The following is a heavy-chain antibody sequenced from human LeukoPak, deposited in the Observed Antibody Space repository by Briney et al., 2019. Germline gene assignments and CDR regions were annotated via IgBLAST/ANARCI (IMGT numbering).Heavy chain of an antibody. V-gene: IGHV3-23*01. Sequence: GGSLRLSCAASGFTFGSYAMSWVRQAPGKGLEWVSAISGSGGSTYYADSVKGRFTISRDNSKNTLYLQMNSLRAEDTALYYCAKDCTSTNCYVDYWGQGTLVTVST. CDR2: ISGSGGST. CDR1: GFTFGSYA. CDR3: AKDCTSTNCYVDY. D-gene: IGHD2-2*01. J-gene: IGHJ4*02.